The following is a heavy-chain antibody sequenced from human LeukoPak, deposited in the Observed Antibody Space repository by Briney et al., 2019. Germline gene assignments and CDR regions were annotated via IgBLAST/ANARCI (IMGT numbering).Heavy chain of an antibody. CDR2: ISYDGSNK. Sequence: GRSLRLSCAASGFTFSSYAMHWVRQAPGKGLEWVAVISYDGSNKYYADSVKGRFTISRDNSKNTLYLQMNSLRAEDTAVYYCARGAPVQVYYYYYMDVWGKGTTVTVSS. J-gene: IGHJ6*03. CDR3: ARGAPVQVYYYYYMDV. CDR1: GFTFSSYA. V-gene: IGHV3-30-3*01.